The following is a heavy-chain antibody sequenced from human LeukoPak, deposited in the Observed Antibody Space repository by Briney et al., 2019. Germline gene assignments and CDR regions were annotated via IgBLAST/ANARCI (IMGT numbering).Heavy chain of an antibody. J-gene: IGHJ6*02. Sequence: PSETLSLTCTVSGGSISSYYWSWIRQPPGKGLEWIGYIYYSGSTNYNPSLKSRVTISVDTSKNQFSLKLSSVTAADTAVYYCARHLLWFGESTYGMDVWGQGTTVTVSS. CDR2: IYYSGST. CDR3: ARHLLWFGESTYGMDV. CDR1: GGSISSYY. D-gene: IGHD3-10*01. V-gene: IGHV4-59*08.